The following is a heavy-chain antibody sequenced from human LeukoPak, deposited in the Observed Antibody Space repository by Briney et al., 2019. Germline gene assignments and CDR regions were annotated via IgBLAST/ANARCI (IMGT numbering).Heavy chain of an antibody. CDR1: GFTVSSNY. Sequence: GGSLRLSCAASGFTVSSNYMSWVRQAPGKGLEWVSVIYSGGSTYYADSVKGRFTISRDNSKNTLYLQMNSLRAEDTAVYYCARASRNSYYYDSSGYRGSAFDIWGQGTMVTVSS. V-gene: IGHV3-66*01. CDR3: ARASRNSYYYDSSGYRGSAFDI. CDR2: IYSGGST. J-gene: IGHJ3*02. D-gene: IGHD3-22*01.